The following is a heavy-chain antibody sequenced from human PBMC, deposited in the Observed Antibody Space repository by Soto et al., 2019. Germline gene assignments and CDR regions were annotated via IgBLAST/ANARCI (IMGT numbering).Heavy chain of an antibody. CDR3: ARDRSGAKVGVSQRFDY. CDR2: INPSSGGT. V-gene: IGHV1-2*02. J-gene: IGHJ4*01. D-gene: IGHD1-26*01. CDR1: GYTFTDYF. Sequence: ASVKVSCKASGYTFTDYFMQWVRQAPGRGLEWMGWINPSSGGTNYAQNFQGRVTMTRDTSINTVYMEVTSLTSDDTAVYYCARDRSGAKVGVSQRFDYWGQGTLVTVSS.